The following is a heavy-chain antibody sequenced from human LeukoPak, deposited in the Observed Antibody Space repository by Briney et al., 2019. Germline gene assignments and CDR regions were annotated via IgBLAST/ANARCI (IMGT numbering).Heavy chain of an antibody. CDR1: GFTVSSNY. Sequence: GGSLRLSCAASGFTVSSNYMSWVRQAPRQGLEWVSVIYSGGGTDDTASVKSRFTTSRDSSKTTLYLQTHSLRAEDTAVYYCARVARYNWFDPWGQGTLVTVSP. V-gene: IGHV3-53*01. CDR2: IYSGGGT. CDR3: ARVARYNWFDP. J-gene: IGHJ5*02.